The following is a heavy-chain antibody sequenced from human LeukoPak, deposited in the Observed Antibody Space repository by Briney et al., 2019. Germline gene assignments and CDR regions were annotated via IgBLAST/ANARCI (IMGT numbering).Heavy chain of an antibody. Sequence: GGPLRLSGAASGFTFSSYAMSWVRQAPGKGLEWVSAISGSGGSTYYADSVKGRFTISRDNAKTTLYLQMNSLRAEDTAVYYCARDRLSHFDYWGQGTLVTVSS. J-gene: IGHJ4*02. CDR3: ARDRLSHFDY. V-gene: IGHV3-23*01. CDR2: ISGSGGST. D-gene: IGHD2/OR15-2a*01. CDR1: GFTFSSYA.